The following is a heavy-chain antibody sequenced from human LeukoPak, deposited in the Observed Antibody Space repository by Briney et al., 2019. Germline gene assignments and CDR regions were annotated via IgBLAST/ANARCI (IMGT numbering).Heavy chain of an antibody. Sequence: PGGSLRLSCAASGLTFSSYGMHWVRQAPGKGLEWVAVISYDGSNKYYADSVKGRFTISRDNSKNTLYLQMNSLRAEDTAVYYCARTSMVRGVISRYYYYGMDVWGQGTTVTVSS. D-gene: IGHD3-10*01. J-gene: IGHJ6*02. V-gene: IGHV3-30*03. CDR3: ARTSMVRGVISRYYYYGMDV. CDR2: ISYDGSNK. CDR1: GLTFSSYG.